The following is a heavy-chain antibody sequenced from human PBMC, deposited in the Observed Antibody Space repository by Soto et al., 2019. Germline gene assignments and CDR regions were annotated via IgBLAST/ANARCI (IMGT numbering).Heavy chain of an antibody. J-gene: IGHJ3*01. CDR3: ARDLRNDWYTAFAF. Sequence: QVQLVQSGAEVKKPGASVMVSCKASGYTFSDYYVHWVRQAPGQGLEWMGWVTPSTGGTNYAQKFRGRVTMTSDTSTSTAYMELSGLRSDDTAVYDCARDLRNDWYTAFAFWGQGTLVAVSS. CDR1: GYTFSDYY. CDR2: VTPSTGGT. D-gene: IGHD3-9*01. V-gene: IGHV1-2*02.